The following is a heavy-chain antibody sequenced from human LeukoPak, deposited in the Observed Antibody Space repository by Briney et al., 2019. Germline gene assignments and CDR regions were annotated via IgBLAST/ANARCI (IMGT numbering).Heavy chain of an antibody. Sequence: GESLKISCKGSGYTFTSYWIAWVRQMPGKGLEWMGIIYPGDSDTTYSPSFRGQVTISADKSIITAYLQWSSLKASDTAMYYCARRLMYYYDSSGYDVAFDIWGQGTMVTVSS. CDR3: ARRLMYYYDSSGYDVAFDI. CDR1: GYTFTSYW. CDR2: IYPGDSDT. D-gene: IGHD3-22*01. J-gene: IGHJ3*02. V-gene: IGHV5-51*01.